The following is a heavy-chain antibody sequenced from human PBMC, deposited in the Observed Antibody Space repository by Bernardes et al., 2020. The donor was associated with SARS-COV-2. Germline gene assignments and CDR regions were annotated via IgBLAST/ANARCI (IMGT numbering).Heavy chain of an antibody. V-gene: IGHV3-30*18. D-gene: IGHD3-10*01. CDR3: AKDRGGLLWFGESRSFDY. Sequence: GGSLRLSCAASGFTFSSYGMHWVRQAPGKGLEWVAVISYDGSNKYYADSVKGRFTISRDNSKNTLYLQMNSLRAEDTAVYYCAKDRGGLLWFGESRSFDYWGQGTLVTVSS. CDR2: ISYDGSNK. J-gene: IGHJ4*02. CDR1: GFTFSSYG.